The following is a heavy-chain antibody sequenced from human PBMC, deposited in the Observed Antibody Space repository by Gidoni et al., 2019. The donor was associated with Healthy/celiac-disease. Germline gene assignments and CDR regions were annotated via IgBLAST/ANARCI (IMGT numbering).Heavy chain of an antibody. J-gene: IGHJ4*02. V-gene: IGHV3-73*01. CDR1: GFTFSGSA. D-gene: IGHD4-17*01. Sequence: GGGLVQPGGSLKLSCAASGFTFSGSAMHWVRQASGKGLEWVGRIRSKANSYATAYAASVKGRFTISRDDSKNTAYLQMNSLKTEDTAVYYCTRHAAYGPTDYWGQGTLVTVSS. CDR2: IRSKANSYAT. CDR3: TRHAAYGPTDY.